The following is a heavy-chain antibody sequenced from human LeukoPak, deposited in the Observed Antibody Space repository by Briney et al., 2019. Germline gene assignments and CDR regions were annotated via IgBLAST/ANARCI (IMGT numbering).Heavy chain of an antibody. V-gene: IGHV4-34*01. J-gene: IGHJ4*02. Sequence: SETLSLTCAAYGGSFSGYYWSWIRQPPGKGLEWIGEINHSGSTNYNPSLKSRVTISVDTSKNQFSLKLSSVTAADTAVYYCARVRFVALDYWGQGTLVTVSS. D-gene: IGHD2-15*01. CDR3: ARVRFVALDY. CDR1: GGSFSGYY. CDR2: INHSGST.